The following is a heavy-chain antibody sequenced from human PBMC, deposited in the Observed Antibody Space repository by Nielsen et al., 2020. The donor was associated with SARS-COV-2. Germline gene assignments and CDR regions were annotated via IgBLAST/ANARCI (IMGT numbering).Heavy chain of an antibody. CDR3: SKATTLES. J-gene: IGHJ4*02. CDR2: IKFDESET. CDR1: GFIFSGSW. Sequence: GESPKISCAASGFIFSGSWMSWVRQAPGKGLEWVANIKFDESETNYVDSVKGRFTISRDNTKNSLFLQMNSLRAEDSALYYCSKATTLESWGQGTLVIVSS. D-gene: IGHD1-1*01. V-gene: IGHV3-7*01.